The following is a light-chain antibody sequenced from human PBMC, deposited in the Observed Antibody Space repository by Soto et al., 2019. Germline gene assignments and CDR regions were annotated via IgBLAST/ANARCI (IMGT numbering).Light chain of an antibody. J-gene: IGKJ3*01. CDR1: QSVSSSY. CDR3: QQYGSSLLIT. Sequence: EIVLTQSPGTLSLSPGERATLSCRASQSVSSSYLAWYQQKPGQAPRLLFYGASSRATGIPDRFSGSGSGTDFTLTISRLEPEDFAVYYCQQYGSSLLITFGPGTKVDIK. V-gene: IGKV3-20*01. CDR2: GAS.